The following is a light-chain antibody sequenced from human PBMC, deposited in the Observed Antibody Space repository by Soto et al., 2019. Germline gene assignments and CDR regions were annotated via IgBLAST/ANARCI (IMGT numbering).Light chain of an antibody. J-gene: IGKJ1*01. Sequence: DIQMTQSPSSVSASVGDRVTITCRASQGLSSYLAWYQQKPGKAPKLLIYAASNLQSGVPSRFSGSGSGTDFTLTISSLQPEDFATYYCQQSYSTPRTFGQGTKVEIK. V-gene: IGKV1-12*01. CDR2: AAS. CDR3: QQSYSTPRT. CDR1: QGLSSY.